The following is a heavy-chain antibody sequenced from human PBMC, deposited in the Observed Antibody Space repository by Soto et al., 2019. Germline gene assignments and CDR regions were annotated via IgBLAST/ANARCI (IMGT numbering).Heavy chain of an antibody. Sequence: EVQLVESGGGVVQPGGSLRLSCTASEFTFSNYWMHWVRQAPGKGLVWVSRTNSDGSSLRYADSVKGRFTISRDNAKNTVDLQMNSLRVEDTAVYYCVREGFTMIGGTGMDVWGQGTTVTVSS. D-gene: IGHD3-10*02. CDR1: EFTFSNYW. V-gene: IGHV3-74*01. CDR3: VREGFTMIGGTGMDV. CDR2: TNSDGSSL. J-gene: IGHJ6*02.